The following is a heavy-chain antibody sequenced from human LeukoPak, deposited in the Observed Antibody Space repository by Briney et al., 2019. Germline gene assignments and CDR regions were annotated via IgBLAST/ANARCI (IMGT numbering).Heavy chain of an antibody. V-gene: IGHV3-7*01. CDR1: GFTFSSYW. D-gene: IGHD5-24*01. CDR2: IKQDGSEK. CDR3: ARDLKQMATIPLGYYYYMDV. Sequence: GGALRLSCAASGFTFSSYWMSWVRQAPGKGVEWVANIKQDGSEKYNVDSLKGRFTISRDNAKNSLYLQMNSLRAEDTAVYYCARDLKQMATIPLGYYYYMDVWGKGTTVTVSS. J-gene: IGHJ6*03.